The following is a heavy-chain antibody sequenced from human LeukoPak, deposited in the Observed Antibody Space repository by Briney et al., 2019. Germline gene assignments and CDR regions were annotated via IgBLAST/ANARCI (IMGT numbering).Heavy chain of an antibody. J-gene: IGHJ3*02. CDR3: ARYRSPNDAFDI. Sequence: SETLSLTCAVYGGSFSGYYWGWIRQPPGKGLEWIGEINHSGSTNYNPSLKSRVTISVDTSKNQFSLKLSSVTAADTAVYYCARYRSPNDAFDIWGQGTMVTVSS. V-gene: IGHV4-34*01. CDR2: INHSGST. CDR1: GGSFSGYY.